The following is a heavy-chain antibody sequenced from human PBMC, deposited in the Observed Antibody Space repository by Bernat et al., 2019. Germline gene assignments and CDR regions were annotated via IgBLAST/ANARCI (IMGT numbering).Heavy chain of an antibody. V-gene: IGHV4-34*01. CDR3: ARGVYYGSGSYYNHYYYYGMDV. J-gene: IGHJ6*02. CDR2: INHSGST. D-gene: IGHD3-10*01. CDR1: GGSFSGYY. Sequence: QVQLQQWGAGLLKPSETLSLTCAVYGGSFSGYYWSWIRQPPGKGLEWIREINHSGSTNYNPSLKSRVTISVDTSKNQFSLKLSSVTAADTAVYYCARGVYYGSGSYYNHYYYYGMDVWGQGTTVTVSS.